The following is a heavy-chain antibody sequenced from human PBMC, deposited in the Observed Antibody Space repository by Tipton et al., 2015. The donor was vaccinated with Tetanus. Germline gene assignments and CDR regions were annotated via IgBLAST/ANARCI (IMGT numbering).Heavy chain of an antibody. CDR3: ARANFDFPKKGPFDS. V-gene: IGHV4-31*03. J-gene: IGHJ4*02. Sequence: TLSLTCTVSGGSISGSPYFWNWIRHQPGKGLEWIGYVYYSGSTFYNPSLESRVTISVDTSKNQFSLNLASVTAADTAVYFCARANFDFPKKGPFDSWGQGIPVIVSA. D-gene: IGHD3-3*01. CDR1: GGSISGSPYF. CDR2: VYYSGST.